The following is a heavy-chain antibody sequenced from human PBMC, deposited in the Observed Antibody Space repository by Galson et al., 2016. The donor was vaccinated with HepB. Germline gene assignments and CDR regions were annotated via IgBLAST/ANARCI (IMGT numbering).Heavy chain of an antibody. V-gene: IGHV3-73*01. D-gene: IGHD1-26*01. J-gene: IGHJ4*02. CDR1: GFTFSDSA. Sequence: SLRLSCAASGFTFSDSAMHWVRQASGKGLEWVGRIRSKVNNYATAYAASLRGRFTISRDDSKTTTYLQMNSLKTEDTAVYYCTRRRTSDGRGDTVDNWGQGTLVTVSS. CDR3: TRRRTSDGRGDTVDN. CDR2: IRSKVNNYAT.